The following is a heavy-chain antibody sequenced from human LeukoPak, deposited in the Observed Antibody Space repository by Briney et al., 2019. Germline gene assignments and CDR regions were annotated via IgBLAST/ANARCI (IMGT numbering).Heavy chain of an antibody. CDR1: GGSISNSPYY. CDR2: IYYNGNT. D-gene: IGHD7-27*01. Sequence: SETLSLTCSVSGGSISNSPYYLGWIRQPPGKGLEWIGSIYYNGNTYYNPSLKSRVTMSVDTSKNQFSLKLISVTAADTAVYYCARSNWGLTAFDIWGQGTMVTVSS. V-gene: IGHV4-39*01. J-gene: IGHJ3*02. CDR3: ARSNWGLTAFDI.